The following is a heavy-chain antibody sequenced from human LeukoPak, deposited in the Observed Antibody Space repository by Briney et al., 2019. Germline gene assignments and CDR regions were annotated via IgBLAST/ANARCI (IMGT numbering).Heavy chain of an antibody. V-gene: IGHV4-39*01. CDR1: GGSISSSSYY. CDR3: AGPGIAAAGTDFAI. CDR2: IYYSGST. D-gene: IGHD6-13*01. Sequence: PSETLSLTCTVSGGSISSSSYYWGWIRQPPGKGLEWIGSIYYSGSTYYNPSLKSRVTISVDTSKNQFSLKLSSVTAADTAVYYCAGPGIAAAGTDFAIWGQGTLVTVSS. J-gene: IGHJ4*02.